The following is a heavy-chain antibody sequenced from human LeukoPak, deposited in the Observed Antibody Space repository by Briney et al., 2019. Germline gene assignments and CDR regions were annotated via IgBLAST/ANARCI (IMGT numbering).Heavy chain of an antibody. J-gene: IGHJ4*02. V-gene: IGHV1-2*02. CDR1: GYTLTGYF. D-gene: IGHD3-10*01. CDR3: VVAGPQSLFFDY. CDR2: INPNSGGT. Sequence: ASVKVSCEASGYTLTGYFIHWVRQAPGQGLEWMGWINPNSGGTNYAQKFQGRVTMTRDTSIRTAYMELSRLRYDDTAVYYCVVAGPQSLFFDYWGQGTLVTVSS.